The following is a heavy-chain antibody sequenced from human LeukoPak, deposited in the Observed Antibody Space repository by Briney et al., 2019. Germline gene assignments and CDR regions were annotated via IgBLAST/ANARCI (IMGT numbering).Heavy chain of an antibody. CDR3: AKIGGEFPWYSFDY. J-gene: IGHJ4*02. CDR1: GFTFSSYS. V-gene: IGHV3-23*01. D-gene: IGHD7-27*01. Sequence: GGSLRLSCAASGFTFSSYSMSWVRQAPGKGLGWVTAISGSGGSTYYADSAKGRFTISRDNSKNTLYLQMTSLRAEDTAIYYCAKIGGEFPWYSFDYWGQGTLVAVSS. CDR2: ISGSGGST.